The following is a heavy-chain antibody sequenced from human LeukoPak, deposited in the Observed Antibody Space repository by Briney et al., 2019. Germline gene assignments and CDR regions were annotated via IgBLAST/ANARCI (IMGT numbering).Heavy chain of an antibody. Sequence: PGGSLRLSCAASGFTFSSYWMHWVRHAPGKGVGWVSRINSDGSRTNYADSVKGRFTISRDNAKNTLYLQMNSLRAEDTAVYYCARGVLWFGELPIPVDYWGQGTLFTVSS. J-gene: IGHJ4*02. D-gene: IGHD3-10*01. CDR1: GFTFSSYW. CDR2: INSDGSRT. V-gene: IGHV3-74*01. CDR3: ARGVLWFGELPIPVDY.